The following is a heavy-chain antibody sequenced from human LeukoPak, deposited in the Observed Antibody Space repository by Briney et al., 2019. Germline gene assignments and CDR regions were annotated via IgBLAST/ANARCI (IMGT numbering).Heavy chain of an antibody. CDR2: INSDGSEG. D-gene: IGHD6-6*01. CDR3: ARSSYSSSSSV. V-gene: IGHV3-7*03. J-gene: IGHJ3*01. Sequence: GGSLRLSCAVSGFTFSGFWMSWSRQAPGKGLEWVASINSDGSEGYYADVVKGRFTISRDNAKNTLYLQINSLRAEDTAVYYCARSSYSSSSSVWGQGTMVTVSS. CDR1: GFTFSGFW.